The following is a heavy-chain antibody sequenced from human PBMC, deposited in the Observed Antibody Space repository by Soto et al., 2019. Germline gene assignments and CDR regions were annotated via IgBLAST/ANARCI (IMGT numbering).Heavy chain of an antibody. Sequence: GGSLRLSCAASGFTLSLHAMSWVRHAPGKGLEWVSSISGSGDGTYYGDSVKGRFTISRDSSSSTLYLEMNNLRGEDTAVYFCTKSRRGILMVYGFGGMDVWGQGTTVTVSS. CDR3: TKSRRGILMVYGFGGMDV. D-gene: IGHD2-8*01. J-gene: IGHJ6*02. CDR2: ISGSGDGT. V-gene: IGHV3-23*01. CDR1: GFTLSLHA.